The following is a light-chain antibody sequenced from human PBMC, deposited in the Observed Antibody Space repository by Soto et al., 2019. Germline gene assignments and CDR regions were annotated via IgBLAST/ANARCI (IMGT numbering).Light chain of an antibody. V-gene: IGKV3-11*01. J-gene: IGKJ1*01. CDR1: QNISNY. CDR2: DVS. Sequence: EIVMTQSPATLSLSPVKRATLSCMASQNISNYLIWYQQKPGQAPRLLIYDVSNRATGIPARFSGSGSGTDFTLTISSLEPEDFAVYYCQQRSNWPRTFGQGTKVDIK. CDR3: QQRSNWPRT.